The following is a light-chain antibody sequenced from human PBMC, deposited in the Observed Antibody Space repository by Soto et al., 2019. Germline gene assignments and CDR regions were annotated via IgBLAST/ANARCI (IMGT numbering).Light chain of an antibody. CDR3: QTSDSGIFGVI. CDR2: GTS. V-gene: IGLV1-40*01. CDR1: NSNIGTGFD. Sequence: QSVLTQPPSVSGAPGQRVTIACTGNNSNIGTGFDVHWYRHFPGAAPKLLLSGTSHRPSGVPDRFSGSKSGTSASLAITGLQADDEADDYCQTSDSGIFGVIFGTGTKLTVL. J-gene: IGLJ1*01.